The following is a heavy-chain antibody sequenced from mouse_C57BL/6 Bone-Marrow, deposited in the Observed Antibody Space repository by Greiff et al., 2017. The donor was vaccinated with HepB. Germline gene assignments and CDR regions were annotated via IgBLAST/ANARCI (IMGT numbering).Heavy chain of an antibody. CDR2: IHPNSGST. V-gene: IGHV1-64*01. J-gene: IGHJ1*03. D-gene: IGHD1-1*01. Sequence: QVQLQQPGAELVKPGASVKLSCKASGYTFPSYWMHWVKQRPGQGLEWIGMIHPNSGSTNYNEKFKSKATLTVYKSASTAYMQLSSLTSEDSAVYYCARGGYGSSWGYFDVWGTGTTVTVSS. CDR3: ARGGYGSSWGYFDV. CDR1: GYTFPSYW.